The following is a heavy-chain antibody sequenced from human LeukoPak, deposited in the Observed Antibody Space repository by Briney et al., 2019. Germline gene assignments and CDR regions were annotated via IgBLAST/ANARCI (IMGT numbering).Heavy chain of an antibody. D-gene: IGHD2-21*01. J-gene: IGHJ4*02. V-gene: IGHV3-23*01. Sequence: GGSLRLSCAASGFTFNNYAMSWVRQAPGKGLEWDSAINSGGDATKYADSVKGRFTISRDNSKNTLSLQLNSLRAEDTAIYYCAKSDCGTIGCKLLNYWGQGTLVTVSS. CDR1: GFTFNNYA. CDR2: INSGGDAT. CDR3: AKSDCGTIGCKLLNY.